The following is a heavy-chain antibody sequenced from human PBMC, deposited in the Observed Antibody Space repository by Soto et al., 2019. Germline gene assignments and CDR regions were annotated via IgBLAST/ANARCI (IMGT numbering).Heavy chain of an antibody. CDR2: IKSKPDGGKT. D-gene: IGHD3-16*01. J-gene: IGHJ4*02. Sequence: GGSLRLSCAASGFTFSNAWMSWVRQAPGKGLEWVGRIKSKPDGGKTDYAAPVKGRLTISRDDSKNTLYLQMNSRKTEDTDGYYCATPWGYWGQGTLVTVSS. V-gene: IGHV3-15*01. CDR3: ATPWGY. CDR1: GFTFSNAW.